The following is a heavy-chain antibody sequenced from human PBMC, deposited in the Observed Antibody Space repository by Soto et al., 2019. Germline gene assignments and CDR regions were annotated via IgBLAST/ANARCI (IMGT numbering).Heavy chain of an antibody. CDR1: GFTFSSYW. CDR3: ARDRYSYYDFWSGSLPYYYFGMDV. Sequence: EVQLVESGGGLVQPGGSLRLSCAASGFTFSSYWMSWFRQAPGKGLEWVANIKQDGSEKYYVDSVKGRFTISRDNAKNSLYLQMNSLRAEDTAVYYCARDRYSYYDFWSGSLPYYYFGMDVWGQGTTVTVSS. V-gene: IGHV3-7*01. J-gene: IGHJ6*02. D-gene: IGHD3-3*01. CDR2: IKQDGSEK.